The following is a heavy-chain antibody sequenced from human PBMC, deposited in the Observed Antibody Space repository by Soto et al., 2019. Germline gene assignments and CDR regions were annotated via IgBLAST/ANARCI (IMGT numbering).Heavy chain of an antibody. V-gene: IGHV3-23*01. CDR2: ISNTGGGT. CDR1: GVTFSTYS. D-gene: IGHD2-15*01. J-gene: IGHJ5*02. Sequence: EVQLLESGGGLVQPGGSLRLSCAASGVTFSTYSMNWVRQAPGTGLEWNSTISNTGGGTFYADSMKGRFTISRDNSNNTLYLQIHSLRAEDTAVYFCAIGSRKTSGSNTWFDPWGPGTLVTVAS. CDR3: AIGSRKTSGSNTWFDP.